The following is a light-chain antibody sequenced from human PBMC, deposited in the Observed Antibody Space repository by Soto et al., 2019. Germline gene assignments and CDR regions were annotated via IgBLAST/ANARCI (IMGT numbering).Light chain of an antibody. V-gene: IGKV3-20*01. Sequence: EIVLTQSLGTLSLSPGERATLSCRASQSVSNNYLAWYQQKPGQAPRLLIYGASNRATGIPDRFSGSGSGTAFTLTISRLEPEDVAVYYCQQYGSAGTLGQGTKVDIK. J-gene: IGKJ1*01. CDR1: QSVSNNY. CDR3: QQYGSAGT. CDR2: GAS.